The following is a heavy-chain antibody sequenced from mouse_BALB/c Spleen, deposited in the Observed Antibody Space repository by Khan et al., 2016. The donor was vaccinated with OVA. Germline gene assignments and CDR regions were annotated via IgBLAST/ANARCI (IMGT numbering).Heavy chain of an antibody. D-gene: IGHD1-1*01. V-gene: IGHV5-6*01. CDR1: GFTFSTYG. CDR3: ARLAYYYDSEGFAY. J-gene: IGHJ3*01. Sequence: EVQRVESGGDVVKPGGSLKLSCAASGFTFSTYGMSWVRQTPDKRLEWVATVSTGGHYTYYPDTVKGRFTISSDNAKNTLYLQMSSLKSEDTAMFYCARLAYYYDSEGFAYWGQGTLVTVSA. CDR2: VSTGGHYT.